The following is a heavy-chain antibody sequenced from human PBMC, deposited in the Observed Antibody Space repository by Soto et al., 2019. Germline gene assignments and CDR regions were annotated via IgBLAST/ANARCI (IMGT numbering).Heavy chain of an antibody. J-gene: IGHJ3*02. CDR3: ARPRGLRFSVGDVFEI. CDR1: GGSISSSTYY. CDR2: IYNSGTT. V-gene: IGHV4-39*02. Sequence: QLQLQESGPGLVKPSETLSLTCTVSGGSISSSTYYWGWIRQPPGKGLEWIGSIYNSGTTYYNPSLKSRVTISVDTSNNHFSLKMSSVTAADTAVYYCARPRGLRFSVGDVFEIWGQGTMVTVSS. D-gene: IGHD3-3*01.